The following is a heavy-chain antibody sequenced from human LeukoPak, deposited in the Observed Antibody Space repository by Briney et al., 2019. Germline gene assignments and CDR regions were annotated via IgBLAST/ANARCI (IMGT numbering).Heavy chain of an antibody. CDR2: IYSGGST. D-gene: IGHD6-13*01. CDR1: GFTVSSNY. CDR3: AKDGGEYSSSWYGYFDY. V-gene: IGHV3-53*01. Sequence: PGGSLRLSCAASGFTVSSNYMSWVRQAPGKGLEWVSVIYSGGSTYYADSVKGRFSISRDNSKNTLYLQMNSLRAEDTAVYYCAKDGGEYSSSWYGYFDYWGQGTLVTVSS. J-gene: IGHJ4*02.